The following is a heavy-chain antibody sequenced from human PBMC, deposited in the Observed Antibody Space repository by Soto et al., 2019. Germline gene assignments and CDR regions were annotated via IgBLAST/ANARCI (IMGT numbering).Heavy chain of an antibody. CDR3: AKPPLARYYDSSGYYPHYYYYYGMDV. CDR2: ISGSGGST. Sequence: PGGSLRLSCGASGFTFSIYAMSWVRQAPGKGLEWVSAISGSGGSTYYADSVKGRFTISRGNSKNTLYLQMNSLRAEDTAVYYCAKPPLARYYDSSGYYPHYYYYYGMDVWGQGTTVTVSS. CDR1: GFTFSIYA. D-gene: IGHD3-22*01. J-gene: IGHJ6*02. V-gene: IGHV3-23*01.